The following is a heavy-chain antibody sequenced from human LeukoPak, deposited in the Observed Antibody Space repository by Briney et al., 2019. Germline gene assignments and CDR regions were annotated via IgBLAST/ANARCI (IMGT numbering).Heavy chain of an antibody. D-gene: IGHD5/OR15-5a*01. V-gene: IGHV4-59*08. CDR2: IYYSGSA. CDR3: ARSPVSYWHFDL. J-gene: IGHJ2*01. CDR1: GGSISNYY. Sequence: SETLSLTCTASGGSISNYYWSWIRQPPGKGLEWIAYIYYSGSANYSPSLKSRVTISVDTSRDQFSLNLSSVTVADTAVYYCARSPVSYWHFDLWGRGTLVTVSS.